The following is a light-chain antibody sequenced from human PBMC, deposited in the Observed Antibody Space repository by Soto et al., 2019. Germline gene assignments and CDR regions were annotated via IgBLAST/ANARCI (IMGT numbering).Light chain of an antibody. V-gene: IGLV2-11*01. CDR2: DVS. CDR1: SSDVGGYNY. Sequence: QSALTQPRSVSGSPGQSVTISCTGTSSDVGGYNYVSWYQQHPGKAPKLVIYDVSKRPSGVPDRVSGSKSVTTASLTISGLQAEDEAAYSCCPYAGTSLWVFGGGTKLSVL. CDR3: CPYAGTSLWV. J-gene: IGLJ3*02.